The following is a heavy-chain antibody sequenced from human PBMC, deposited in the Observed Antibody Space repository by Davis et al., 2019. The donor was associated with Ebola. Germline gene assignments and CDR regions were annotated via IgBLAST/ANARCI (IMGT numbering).Heavy chain of an antibody. CDR1: GGTFSSYA. CDR2: IIPIFGTA. J-gene: IGHJ6*04. V-gene: IGHV1-69*13. D-gene: IGHD1-26*01. CDR3: ARVWEGARNGMDV. Sequence: SVKVSCKASGGTFSSYAISWVRQAPGQGLEWMGGIIPIFGTANYAQKFQGRVTITADESTSTAYMELSSLRSEDTAVYYCARVWEGARNGMDVWGKGTTVTVSS.